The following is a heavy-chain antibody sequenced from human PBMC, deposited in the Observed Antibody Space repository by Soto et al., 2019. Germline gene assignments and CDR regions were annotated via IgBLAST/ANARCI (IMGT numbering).Heavy chain of an antibody. D-gene: IGHD3-22*01. CDR3: TTDRGYLTFDY. V-gene: IGHV3-7*01. CDR1: GFTFSDYY. CDR2: IKEDGTAK. Sequence: VGSLRLSCAASGFTFSDYYIHWVRQAPGKGLEWVANIKEDGTAKYYLDSVKGRFTVSRDNVKNSLYLQMNSLRAEDTAMYYCTTDRGYLTFDYWGPGTLVTVSS. J-gene: IGHJ4*02.